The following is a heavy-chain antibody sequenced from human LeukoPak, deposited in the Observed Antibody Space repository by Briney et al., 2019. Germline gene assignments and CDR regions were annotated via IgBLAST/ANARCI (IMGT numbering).Heavy chain of an antibody. J-gene: IGHJ3*02. Sequence: GGSLRLSCTASSFTINNFWMHWVRQGPGKGLEWVSRINSDATTTTYGDSVKGRFTVSRDNAKSMVYLEMNSLRGDDTAVYYCARSGIGRAFDIWGQGATVTVSS. CDR1: SFTINNFW. CDR3: ARSGIGRAFDI. V-gene: IGHV3-74*03. D-gene: IGHD1-1*01. CDR2: INSDATTT.